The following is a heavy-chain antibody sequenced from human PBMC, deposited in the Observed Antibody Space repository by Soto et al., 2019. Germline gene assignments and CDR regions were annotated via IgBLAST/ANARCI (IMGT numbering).Heavy chain of an antibody. J-gene: IGHJ6*03. Sequence: GGSLRLSCAASGFTFSSYWMSWVHQAPGKGLEWVANIKQDGSEKYYVDSVKGRFTISRDNAKNSLYLQMNSLRAEDTAVYYCARVSGYFYGYYYYYMDVWGKGTTVTVSS. CDR3: ARVSGYFYGYYYYYMDV. CDR2: IKQDGSEK. D-gene: IGHD3-22*01. CDR1: GFTFSSYW. V-gene: IGHV3-7*01.